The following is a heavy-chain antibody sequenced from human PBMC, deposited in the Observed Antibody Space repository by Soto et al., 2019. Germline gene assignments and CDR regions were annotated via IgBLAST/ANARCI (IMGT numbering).Heavy chain of an antibody. CDR1: GFTFSSYA. CDR3: AKDHTIFGVVSGVGYFDY. Sequence: PGGSLRLSCAASGFTFSSYAMSWVRQAPGKGLEWVSAISGSGGSTYYADSVKGRFTISRDNSKNTLYLQMNSLRAEDTAVYYCAKDHTIFGVVSGVGYFDYWGQGTLVTVSS. D-gene: IGHD3-3*01. V-gene: IGHV3-23*01. CDR2: ISGSGGST. J-gene: IGHJ4*02.